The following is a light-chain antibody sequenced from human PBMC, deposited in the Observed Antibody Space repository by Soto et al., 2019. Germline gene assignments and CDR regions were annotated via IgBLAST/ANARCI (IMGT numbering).Light chain of an antibody. CDR2: EVS. V-gene: IGLV2-23*02. CDR1: SSDFGYNL. CDR3: CSYAVSSTYV. J-gene: IGLJ1*01. Sequence: QSALTQPASVSGSPEQSITISCPGSSSDFGYNLVSWYQQHPGRAPKLIISEVSKRPSGVSNRFSGSKSGNTASLTISGLQAEDEADYVCCSYAVSSTYVFGAGTKVTVL.